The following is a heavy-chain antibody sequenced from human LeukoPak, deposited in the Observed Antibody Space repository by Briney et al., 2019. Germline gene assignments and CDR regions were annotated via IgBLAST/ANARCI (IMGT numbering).Heavy chain of an antibody. V-gene: IGHV3-23*01. CDR1: GFTFSGYA. Sequence: PGGSLRLSCAASGFTFSGYAMSWVRPAPGKGLEWVSGISGRGDNTYYADSVKGRFTISRDNSKNTLRLQMNSLRDEATAVYYCAKRVQGNTGPFYCWGQGTLASVSS. CDR3: AKRVQGNTGPFYC. CDR2: ISGRGDNT. J-gene: IGHJ4*02. D-gene: IGHD4-23*01.